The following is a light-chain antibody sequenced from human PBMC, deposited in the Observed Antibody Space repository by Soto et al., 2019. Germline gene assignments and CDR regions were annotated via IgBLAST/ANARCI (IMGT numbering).Light chain of an antibody. CDR3: QQSDSTPRT. J-gene: IGKJ2*02. CDR1: ESISNY. CDR2: AAS. Sequence: DLQMTQSPSSLSASVGDRVTITCRARESISNYLNWYQQTPGKAPKLLISAASSLQSGVPSRFSGSGTGTDFTLTISNLQPEDCATYYCQQSDSTPRTFGQGTKLEI. V-gene: IGKV1-39*01.